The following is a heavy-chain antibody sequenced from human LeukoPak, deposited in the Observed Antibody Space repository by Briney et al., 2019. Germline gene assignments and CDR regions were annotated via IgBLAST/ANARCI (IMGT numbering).Heavy chain of an antibody. J-gene: IGHJ3*02. V-gene: IGHV3-30*04. Sequence: GRSLRLSCAASGFTFSSYAMHWVRQAPGKGLEWVAVISYDGSNKYYADSVKGRFTISRDNSENTLYLQMNSLRAEDTAVYYCAKDNAFDIWGQGTMVTVSS. CDR1: GFTFSSYA. CDR2: ISYDGSNK. CDR3: AKDNAFDI.